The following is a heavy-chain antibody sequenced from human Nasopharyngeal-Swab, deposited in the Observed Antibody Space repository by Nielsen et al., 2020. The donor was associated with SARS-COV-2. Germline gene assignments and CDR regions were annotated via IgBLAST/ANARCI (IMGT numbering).Heavy chain of an antibody. CDR1: GYSFSSYW. CDR3: PRRLSLASYVFDI. V-gene: IGHV5-10-1*01. Sequence: GESLKISCKGSGYSFSSYWIIWVRQMPGKGLEWMGKIDPSDSYSDYSPSFQGHVTISADKSISTAYLQWSSLKASDTAIYYCPRRLSLASYVFDIWGQGTMVTV. CDR2: IDPSDSYS. J-gene: IGHJ3*02. D-gene: IGHD2/OR15-2a*01.